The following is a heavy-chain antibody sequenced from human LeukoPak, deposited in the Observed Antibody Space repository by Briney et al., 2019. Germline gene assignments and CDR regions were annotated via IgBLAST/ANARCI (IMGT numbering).Heavy chain of an antibody. J-gene: IGHJ4*02. D-gene: IGHD6-19*01. CDR2: IYYSGST. Sequence: PSETLSLTCTVSGGSISSSSYYWGWIRQPPGKGLEWIGSIYYSGSTYYNPSLKSRVTISVDTSKNEFSLELSSVTAADTAVYYCARRSGWYYFDYWGQGTLVTVSS. V-gene: IGHV4-39*01. CDR1: GGSISSSSYY. CDR3: ARRSGWYYFDY.